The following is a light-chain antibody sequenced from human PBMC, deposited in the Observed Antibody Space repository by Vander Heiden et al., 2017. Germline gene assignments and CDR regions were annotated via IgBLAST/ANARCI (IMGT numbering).Light chain of an antibody. CDR2: AAS. CDR1: QGISTW. J-gene: IGKJ4*01. CDR3: QQANSFLSIT. V-gene: IGKV1-12*02. Sequence: DIEMTQSTSSVSASVGDRVTLTCRASQGISTWFAWYQQQPGKAPKLLIYAASTLQSGGPSSFSGSGSGTDFTLTISSRQPEDFASYYCQQANSFLSITFGGGTQVEIK.